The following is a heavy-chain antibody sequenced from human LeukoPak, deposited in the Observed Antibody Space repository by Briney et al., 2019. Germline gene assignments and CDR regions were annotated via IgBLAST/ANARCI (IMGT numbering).Heavy chain of an antibody. CDR3: TRETESQLLSNPFHI. Sequence: GGSLRLSCVASGFPLSSYWMTWVRQAPGKGLEWVANIKQDGSKKSYVDSVKGRFTISRDNAKNSLYLQMNSLRAEDTAVYYCTRETESQLLSNPFHIWGQGTMVTVSS. CDR2: IKQDGSKK. V-gene: IGHV3-7*01. J-gene: IGHJ3*02. D-gene: IGHD4-23*01. CDR1: GFPLSSYW.